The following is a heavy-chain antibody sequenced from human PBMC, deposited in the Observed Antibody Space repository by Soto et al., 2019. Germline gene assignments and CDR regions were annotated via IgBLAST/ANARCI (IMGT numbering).Heavy chain of an antibody. D-gene: IGHD3-3*01. J-gene: IGHJ6*03. V-gene: IGHV3-23*01. CDR1: GFTFSSYA. Sequence: GGSLRLSCAASGFTFSSYAMSWVRQAPGKGLEWVSAISGSGGSTYYADSVKGRFTISRDNSKNTLYLQMNSLRAEDTAVYYCAKDGGISYYDFWSGYLRTDYYYMDVWGKGTTVTLSS. CDR3: AKDGGISYYDFWSGYLRTDYYYMDV. CDR2: ISGSGGST.